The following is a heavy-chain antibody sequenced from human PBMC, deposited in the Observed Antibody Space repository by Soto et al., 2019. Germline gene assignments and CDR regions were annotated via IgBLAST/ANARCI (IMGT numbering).Heavy chain of an antibody. CDR1: GFTFRNHG. J-gene: IGHJ6*02. Sequence: QVQLVESGGGVVQPGRSLRLSCEGSGFTFRNHGIHWVRQAPGKGLEWVAIIWYDGSKQLYADSVKGRFTISRDNSKNTAYLQMNSLRVEDTALYYCATDDFGNGNFRDDYGMDVWGLGTTVTVSS. CDR3: ATDDFGNGNFRDDYGMDV. V-gene: IGHV3-33*01. D-gene: IGHD3-3*01. CDR2: IWYDGSKQ.